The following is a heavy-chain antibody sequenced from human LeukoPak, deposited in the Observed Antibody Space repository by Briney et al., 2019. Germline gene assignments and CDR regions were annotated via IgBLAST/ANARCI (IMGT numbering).Heavy chain of an antibody. CDR2: IIPIFGTA. V-gene: IGHV1-69*13. CDR3: ARGDAYYYDSSGYHPPDY. J-gene: IGHJ4*02. Sequence: GGSVTVSCTASGGTFSSYAISWVRQAPGQGLEGMGGIIPIFGTATSAQKFQRRVTITADDSTSTAYTELSSLRSEDTAVYYCARGDAYYYDSSGYHPPDYWGQGTLVTVSS. CDR1: GGTFSSYA. D-gene: IGHD3-22*01.